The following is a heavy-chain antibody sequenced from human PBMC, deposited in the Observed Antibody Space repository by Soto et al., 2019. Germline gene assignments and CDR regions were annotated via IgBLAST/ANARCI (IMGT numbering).Heavy chain of an antibody. CDR3: ARVAPEWGGAASGIFDY. CDR1: GGSISSGGYY. Sequence: KPSETLSLTCTVSGGSISSGGYYWSWIRQHPGKGLEWIGYIYYSGSTYYNPSLKSRVTISVDTSKNQFSLKLSSVTAADTAVYYCARVAPEWGGAASGIFDYWGQGTLVTVSS. J-gene: IGHJ4*02. CDR2: IYYSGST. D-gene: IGHD1-26*01. V-gene: IGHV4-31*03.